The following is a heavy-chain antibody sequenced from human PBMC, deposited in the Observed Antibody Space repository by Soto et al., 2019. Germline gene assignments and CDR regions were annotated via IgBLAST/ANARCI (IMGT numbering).Heavy chain of an antibody. CDR2: IYYSGST. D-gene: IGHD3-10*01. V-gene: IGHV4-30-4*01. J-gene: IGHJ6*02. CDR3: ARDYRSPYGGMDV. CDR1: GGSINGGDYH. Sequence: SETLSLTCTVSGGSINGGDYHWTWIRQTPGKGLEWIGAIYYSGSTYYNPSLKSRIRISVDTSKNQFSLKLSSVTAADTAVYYCARDYRSPYGGMDVWGQGTTVTVSS.